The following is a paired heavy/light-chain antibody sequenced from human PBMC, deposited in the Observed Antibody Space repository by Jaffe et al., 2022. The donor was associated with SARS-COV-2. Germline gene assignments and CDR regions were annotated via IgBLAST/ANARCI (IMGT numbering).Heavy chain of an antibody. CDR3: AKGFITTPHRFDP. CDR2: ISGSGGNT. Sequence: ELQLLVSGGGLVQPGGSLRLSCEASGFTFSTFAMSWVRQAPGKGLEWVSGISGSGGNTYHVGPVKGRFTTSRDNFKNTLYLQMNSLRAEDTAVYYCAKGFITTPHRFDPRGQGTLVTVSS. D-gene: IGHD3-3*01. V-gene: IGHV3-23*01. J-gene: IGHJ5*02. CDR1: GFTFSTFA.
Light chain of an antibody. CDR2: WAS. V-gene: IGKV4-1*01. CDR3: QQHYGTPLT. Sequence: DIVMTQSPDSLTVSLGERATINCKSSQSLLSTSNKNYLAWYQQKPGQPPKLLIYWASTRESGVPDRFTGSGSGTDFTLTISSLQAEDVAVYYCQQHYGTPLTFGGGTKVEFK. J-gene: IGKJ4*01. CDR1: QSLLSTSNKNY.